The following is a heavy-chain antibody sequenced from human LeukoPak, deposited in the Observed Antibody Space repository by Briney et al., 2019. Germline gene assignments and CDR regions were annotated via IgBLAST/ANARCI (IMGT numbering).Heavy chain of an antibody. J-gene: IGHJ3*02. Sequence: ASVKVSCKASGGTFSSYAISWVRQAPGQGLEWMGWISAYNGNANYAQKLQGRVTMTTDTSTSTAYMELRSLRSDDTAVYYCARESYYDSSGYSHDAFDIWGQGTMVTVSS. CDR1: GGTFSSYA. V-gene: IGHV1-18*01. CDR3: ARESYYDSSGYSHDAFDI. CDR2: ISAYNGNA. D-gene: IGHD3-22*01.